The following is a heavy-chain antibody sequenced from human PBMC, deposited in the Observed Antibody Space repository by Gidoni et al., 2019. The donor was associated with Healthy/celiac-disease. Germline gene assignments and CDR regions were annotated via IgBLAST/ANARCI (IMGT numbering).Heavy chain of an antibody. D-gene: IGHD6-19*01. J-gene: IGHJ4*02. CDR3: ARDSDDSSGWYYFDY. CDR2: IYYSGST. CDR1: VCSFSRGGYY. Sequence: QVQLQESGPGLVKPSQTLSLTCTFPVCSFSRGGYYWSWIRKPPGKGLEWIGYIYYSGSTYYNPSLKSRVTISVDTSKNQFSLKLSSVTAADTAVYYCARDSDDSSGWYYFDYWGQGTLVTVSS. V-gene: IGHV4-31*03.